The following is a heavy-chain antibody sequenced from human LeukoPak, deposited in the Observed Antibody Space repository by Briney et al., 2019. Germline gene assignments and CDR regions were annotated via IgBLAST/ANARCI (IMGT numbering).Heavy chain of an antibody. CDR3: ARGGESRHYYYGMDV. D-gene: IGHD3-10*01. CDR1: GFTFDDYA. V-gene: IGHV3-9*01. Sequence: PGRSLRLSCAASGFTFDDYAMHWVRQAPGKGLEWVSGISWNSGSIGYADSVKGRFTISRDNAKNSLYLQMNSLRDEDTAVYYCARGGESRHYYYGMDVWGQGTTVTVSS. J-gene: IGHJ6*02. CDR2: ISWNSGSI.